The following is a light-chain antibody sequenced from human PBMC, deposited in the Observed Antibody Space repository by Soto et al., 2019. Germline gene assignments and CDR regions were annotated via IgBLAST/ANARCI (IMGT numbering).Light chain of an antibody. CDR2: EVS. CDR3: CSYAGSSIEV. V-gene: IGLV2-23*02. J-gene: IGLJ3*02. CDR1: SSDVGSYNL. Sequence: QSVLTQPASVSGSPGQSITISCTGTSSDVGSYNLVSWYQQHPGKAPKLMIYEVSKRPSGVYNRFSGSKSGNTASLTISGLQAEDEADYYCCSYAGSSIEVFGGGTKLTVL.